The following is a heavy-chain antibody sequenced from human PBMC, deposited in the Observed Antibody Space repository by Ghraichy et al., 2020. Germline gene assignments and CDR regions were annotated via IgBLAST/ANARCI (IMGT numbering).Heavy chain of an antibody. V-gene: IGHV4-30-2*01. CDR3: ARVPRIAAAPYFDY. Sequence: SETLSLTCAVSGGSISSGGYSWSWIRQPPGKGLEWIGYIYHSGSTYYNPSLKSRVTISVDRSKNQFSLKLSSVTAADTAVYYCARVPRIAAAPYFDYWGQGTLVTVSS. D-gene: IGHD6-13*01. J-gene: IGHJ4*02. CDR2: IYHSGST. CDR1: GGSISSGGYS.